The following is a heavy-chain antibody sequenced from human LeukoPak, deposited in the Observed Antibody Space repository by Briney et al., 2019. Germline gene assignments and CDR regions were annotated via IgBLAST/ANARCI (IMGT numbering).Heavy chain of an antibody. D-gene: IGHD6-13*01. CDR2: INWNGGST. V-gene: IGHV3-20*04. Sequence: PGGSLRLSCAASGFTFEDYGMSWVRQAPGKGLERVSGINWNGGSTDYADSMKGRFTISRDNAKNTLYLQLNSLRAEDTAVYYCAKASGQQLPYYFDYWGQGTLVTVSS. CDR3: AKASGQQLPYYFDY. CDR1: GFTFEDYG. J-gene: IGHJ4*02.